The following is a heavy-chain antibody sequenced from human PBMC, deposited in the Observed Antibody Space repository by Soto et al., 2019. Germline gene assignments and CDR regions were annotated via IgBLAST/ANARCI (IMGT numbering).Heavy chain of an antibody. Sequence: GASVKVSCKASGFTFTSSAMQWVRQARGQRLEWIGWIVVGSGNTNYAQKFQERVTITRDMSTSTAYMELNSLRSEDTAVYYCAADIWFGELIPIMDVWGKGTTVTVSS. CDR1: GFTFTSSA. J-gene: IGHJ6*03. V-gene: IGHV1-58*02. CDR2: IVVGSGNT. CDR3: AADIWFGELIPIMDV. D-gene: IGHD3-10*01.